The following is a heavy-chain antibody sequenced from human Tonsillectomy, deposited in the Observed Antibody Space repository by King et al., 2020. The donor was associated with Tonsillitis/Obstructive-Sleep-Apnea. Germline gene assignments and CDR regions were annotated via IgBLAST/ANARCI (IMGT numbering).Heavy chain of an antibody. V-gene: IGHV3-30*01. Sequence: VQLVESGGGVVQPGRSLRLSCAASGFTFSSYAMRWVRQAPGKGPEWVAIISYDVSHKYYADSVRGRFTISRDDSENTVYLQMDSLSAEDTAVYYCARAGYCSATTSCYNWFDPWGQGTLVTVSS. CDR3: ARAGYCSATTSCYNWFDP. D-gene: IGHD2-2*02. CDR2: ISYDVSHK. CDR1: GFTFSSYA. J-gene: IGHJ5*02.